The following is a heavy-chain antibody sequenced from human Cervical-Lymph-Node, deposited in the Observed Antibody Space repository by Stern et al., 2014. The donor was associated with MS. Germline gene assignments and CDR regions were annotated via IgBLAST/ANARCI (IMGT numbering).Heavy chain of an antibody. J-gene: IGHJ4*02. Sequence: QDQLVESGAEVKKPGASVKVSCKTSGYTFTGKYLHWVRQAPGQGLEWMGGINPNSGGTSYAQKFQGWVTMTRDTSISTAYMEVSRLTSDDTAVYFCARASPNPKGEALYYFDYWGQGTQVTVSS. CDR1: GYTFTGKY. CDR3: ARASPNPKGEALYYFDY. V-gene: IGHV1-2*04. CDR2: INPNSGGT.